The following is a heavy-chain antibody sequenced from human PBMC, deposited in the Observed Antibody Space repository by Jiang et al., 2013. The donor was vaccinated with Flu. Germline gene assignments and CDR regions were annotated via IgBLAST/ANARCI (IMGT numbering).Heavy chain of an antibody. CDR3: AKDVGWSSGWYHEVADY. Sequence: VQLLESGGGVVQPGRSLRLSCAASGFTFSSYGMHWVRQAPGKGLEWVAVISYDGSNKYYADSVKGRFTISRDNSKNTLYLQMNSLRAEDTAVYYCAKDVGWSSGWYHEVADYWGQGTLVTVSS. D-gene: IGHD6-19*01. J-gene: IGHJ4*02. CDR2: ISYDGSNK. V-gene: IGHV3-30*18. CDR1: GFTFSSYG.